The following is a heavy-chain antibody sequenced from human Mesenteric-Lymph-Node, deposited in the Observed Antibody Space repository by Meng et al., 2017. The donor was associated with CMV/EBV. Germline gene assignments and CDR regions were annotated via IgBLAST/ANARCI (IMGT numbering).Heavy chain of an antibody. D-gene: IGHD1-20*01. CDR3: ARDKVSYNWNSPDY. CDR2: ISVTSNYI. Sequence: GGSLRLSCAASGFTFSAYHMSWVRQAPGKGLEWVSSISVTSNYIYYAGSVKGQFTISRDNAKSSLYLQMNSLRAEDTAVYYCARDKVSYNWNSPDYWGQGTLVTVSS. V-gene: IGHV3-21*01. CDR1: GFTFSAYH. J-gene: IGHJ4*02.